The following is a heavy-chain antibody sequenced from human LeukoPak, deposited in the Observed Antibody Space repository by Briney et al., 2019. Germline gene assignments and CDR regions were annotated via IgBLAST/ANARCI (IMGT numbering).Heavy chain of an antibody. Sequence: PGGSLRLSCVPSAYNCYVSAIHWVRQAPGEGVEWVSLISADGGSTFSADSVKGRFSISRDNSKNSLYLQMNSLRSEDTAMYYCAKESGKFDYWGQGTLVAVSS. J-gene: IGHJ4*02. CDR2: ISADGGST. CDR1: AYNCYVSA. V-gene: IGHV3-43*02. CDR3: AKESGKFDY.